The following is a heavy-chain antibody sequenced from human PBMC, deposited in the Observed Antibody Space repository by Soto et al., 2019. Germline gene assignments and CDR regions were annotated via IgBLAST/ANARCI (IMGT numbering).Heavy chain of an antibody. CDR2: ISSNSAYI. Sequence: LRLSCAASGFTFRSFTMNWVRQAPGKGLEGVSTISSNSAYIYYTDALRGRFTISRDNAKNSLHLQMNSLRAEDTAVYYCTRDASRDSSARGWFDPWGPRTLVTVSS. CDR3: TRDASRDSSARGWFDP. V-gene: IGHV3-21*01. D-gene: IGHD6-13*01. J-gene: IGHJ5*01. CDR1: GFTFRSFT.